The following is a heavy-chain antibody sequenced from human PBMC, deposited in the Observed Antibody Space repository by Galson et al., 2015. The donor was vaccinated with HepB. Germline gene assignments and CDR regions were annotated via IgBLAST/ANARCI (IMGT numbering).Heavy chain of an antibody. CDR1: GYTFTSYY. CDR2: INPSGGST. D-gene: IGHD3-9*01. V-gene: IGHV1-46*01. CDR3: ARNILTHPGPNWFDP. J-gene: IGHJ5*02. Sequence: SVKVSCKASGYTFTSYYMHWVRQAPGQGLEWMGIINPSGGSTSYAQKFQGRVTMTRDTSTSTVYMELSSLRSEDTAVYYCARNILTHPGPNWFDPWGQGTLVTVSS.